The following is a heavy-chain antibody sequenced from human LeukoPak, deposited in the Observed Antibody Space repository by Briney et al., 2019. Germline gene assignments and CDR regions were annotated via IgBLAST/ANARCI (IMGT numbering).Heavy chain of an antibody. CDR1: GFTFSSYA. V-gene: IGHV3-66*02. CDR2: IYSGGST. J-gene: IGHJ4*02. Sequence: GGSLRLSCAASGFTFSSYAMSWVRQAPGKGLEWVSVIYSGGSTYYADSVKGRFTISRDNSKNTLYLQMNSLRAEDTAVYYCARDSLTYSSSWLDYWGQGTLVTVSS. CDR3: ARDSLTYSSSWLDY. D-gene: IGHD6-13*01.